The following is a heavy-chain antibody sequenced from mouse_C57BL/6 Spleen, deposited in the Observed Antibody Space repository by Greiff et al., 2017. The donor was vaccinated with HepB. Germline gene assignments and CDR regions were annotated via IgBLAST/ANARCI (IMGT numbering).Heavy chain of an antibody. J-gene: IGHJ1*03. V-gene: IGHV5-17*01. D-gene: IGHD1-1*01. CDR1: GFTFSDYG. CDR3: ARGNYGSSYLYFDV. Sequence: EVKLVESGGGLVKPGGSLKLSCAASGFTFSDYGMHWVRQAPEKGLEWVAYISSGSSTIYYADTVKGRFTISRDNAKNTLFLQMTSLRSEDTAMYFCARGNYGSSYLYFDVWGTGTTVTVSS. CDR2: ISSGSSTI.